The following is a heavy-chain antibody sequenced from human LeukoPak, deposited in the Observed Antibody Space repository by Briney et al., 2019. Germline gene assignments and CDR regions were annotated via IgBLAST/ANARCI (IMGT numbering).Heavy chain of an antibody. J-gene: IGHJ5*02. CDR3: AKDRETTVTTAWFDL. CDR1: GFTPSSYA. V-gene: IGHV3-23*01. D-gene: IGHD4-17*01. Sequence: GGSLRLSCAASGFTPSSYAMTWVRQAPGKGLEWVSTINKSGDYTYYADSVKGRFTISRDTSKNTLYPQMNSLRAEDTAVYYCAKDRETTVTTAWFDLWGQGTLVTVSS. CDR2: INKSGDYT.